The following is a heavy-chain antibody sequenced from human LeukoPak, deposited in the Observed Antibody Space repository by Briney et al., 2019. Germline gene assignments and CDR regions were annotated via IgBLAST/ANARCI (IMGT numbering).Heavy chain of an antibody. V-gene: IGHV3-23*01. Sequence: GGSLRLSCAASGFTFSSYAMSWVRQAPGKGLQWVSAISGSGASTYYADSVKGRFTISRDNSKNTLYLQMNSLRAEDTAVYYCAKAKIAAAGLFDYWGQGTLVTVSS. CDR2: ISGSGAST. D-gene: IGHD6-13*01. CDR1: GFTFSSYA. CDR3: AKAKIAAAGLFDY. J-gene: IGHJ4*02.